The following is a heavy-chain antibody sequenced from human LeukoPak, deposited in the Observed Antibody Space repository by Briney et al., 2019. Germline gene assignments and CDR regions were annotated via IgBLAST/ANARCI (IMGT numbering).Heavy chain of an antibody. Sequence: GGSLRLSCAASGFTFSSYDMSWVRQAPGKGLEWVSAIGGYSLTVYNAQSLKGRFTVSRDNSKNTLYLQVTDLRVDDTAVYYCAKGQMVRGVTTSYYMDAWGKGTRVTVSS. D-gene: IGHD3-10*01. CDR3: AKGQMVRGVTTSYYMDA. CDR2: IGGYSLTV. V-gene: IGHV3-23*01. J-gene: IGHJ6*03. CDR1: GFTFSSYD.